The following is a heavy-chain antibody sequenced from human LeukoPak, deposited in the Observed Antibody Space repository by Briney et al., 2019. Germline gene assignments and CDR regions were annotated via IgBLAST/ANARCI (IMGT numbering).Heavy chain of an antibody. CDR1: GFTFSSYG. CDR2: IRYDGSDK. Sequence: GGSLRLSCAASGFTFSSYGMHWVRQAPGKGLEWVVFIRYDGSDKYYADSVKGRFTISRDNSKNTLYLQMNSLRAEDTAVYYCAKDSGYSDYYMDVWGKGTTFIVSS. CDR3: AKDSGYSDYYMDV. V-gene: IGHV3-30*02. D-gene: IGHD5-18*01. J-gene: IGHJ6*03.